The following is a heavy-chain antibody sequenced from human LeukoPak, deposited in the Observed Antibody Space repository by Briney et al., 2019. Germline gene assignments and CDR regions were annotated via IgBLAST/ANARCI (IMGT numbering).Heavy chain of an antibody. V-gene: IGHV3-23*01. Sequence: PGGSLRLSCAASGFTFSTFAMIWVRQPPGKGLEWVSSIFPSGGEIHYADSVRGRFTISRDNSKSTLSLQLNNLRIEDTALYYCAKTSLSDPSGHYYYMDVWGKGTTVTVSS. J-gene: IGHJ6*03. CDR2: IFPSGGEI. CDR1: GFTFSTFA. D-gene: IGHD3-3*01. CDR3: AKTSLSDPSGHYYYMDV.